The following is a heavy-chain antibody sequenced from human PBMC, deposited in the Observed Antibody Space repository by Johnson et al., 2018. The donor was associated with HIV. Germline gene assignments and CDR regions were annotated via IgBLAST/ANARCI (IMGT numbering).Heavy chain of an antibody. D-gene: IGHD3-3*01. Sequence: QVLLVESGGGVVQPGRSLRLSCAASGFTFSSYAMHWVRQAPGKGLEWVAVISYDGSNKHYADSVKGRFTISRDNSKNTLYLQMNSLRVEDTAMYYCARGPILEWLSGDGFDMWGQGTKVTV. CDR1: GFTFSSYA. CDR3: ARGPILEWLSGDGFDM. J-gene: IGHJ3*02. CDR2: ISYDGSNK. V-gene: IGHV3-30*04.